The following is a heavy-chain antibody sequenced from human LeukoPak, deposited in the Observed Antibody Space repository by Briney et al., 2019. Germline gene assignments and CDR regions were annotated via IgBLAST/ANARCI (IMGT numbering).Heavy chain of an antibody. CDR2: ISSSGSTI. D-gene: IGHD3-3*01. Sequence: GGSLRLSCAASGFTFSDYYTSWIRQAPGKGLEWVSYISSSGSTIYYADSVKGRFTISRDNAKNSLYLQMNSLRAEDTAVYYCARGGGSYYDFWSGYPLFDYWGQGTLVTVSS. CDR1: GFTFSDYY. J-gene: IGHJ4*02. CDR3: ARGGGSYYDFWSGYPLFDY. V-gene: IGHV3-11*04.